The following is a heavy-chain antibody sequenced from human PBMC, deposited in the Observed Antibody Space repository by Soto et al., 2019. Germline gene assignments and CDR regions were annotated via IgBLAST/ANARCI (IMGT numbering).Heavy chain of an antibody. CDR2: IIPIFGTA. V-gene: IGHV1-69*06. CDR3: ARDLGYCTNGVCWGPYYYGMDV. D-gene: IGHD2-8*01. J-gene: IGHJ6*02. CDR1: GGTFSSYA. Sequence: ASVKVSCKASGGTFSSYAISWVRQAPGQGLEWMGGIIPIFGTANYAQKFQGRVTITADKSTSTAYMELSSLRSEDTAVYYCARDLGYCTNGVCWGPYYYGMDVWGQGTTVTVS.